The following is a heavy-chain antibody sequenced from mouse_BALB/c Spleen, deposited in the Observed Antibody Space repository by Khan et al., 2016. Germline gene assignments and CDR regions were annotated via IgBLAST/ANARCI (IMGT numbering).Heavy chain of an antibody. V-gene: IGHV5-12-1*01. J-gene: IGHJ3*01. CDR3: ARHDYGSSFGY. CDR2: ISSGGGST. Sequence: VELVESGGGLVKPGGSLKLPCAASGFAFRSYDMSWVRQTPEKRLEWVAYISSGGGSTYYPDTVKGRFTLSRDNAKNTLYLQMSSLKSEDTAMYYCARHDYGSSFGYWGQGTLVTVSA. CDR1: GFAFRSYD. D-gene: IGHD1-1*01.